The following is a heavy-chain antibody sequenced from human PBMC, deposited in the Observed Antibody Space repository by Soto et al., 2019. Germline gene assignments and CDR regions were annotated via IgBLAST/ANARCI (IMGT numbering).Heavy chain of an antibody. V-gene: IGHV5-10-1*01. Sequence: PGESLKISCKGSGYSFTSYWISWVRQMPGKGLEWMGRIDPSDSYTTYSPSFQGHVTISADKSITTAYLQWSSLKASDTAMYYCARHRSSVDAFDIWGQGTMVTVSS. J-gene: IGHJ3*02. CDR3: ARHRSSVDAFDI. CDR1: GYSFTSYW. D-gene: IGHD3-22*01. CDR2: IDPSDSYT.